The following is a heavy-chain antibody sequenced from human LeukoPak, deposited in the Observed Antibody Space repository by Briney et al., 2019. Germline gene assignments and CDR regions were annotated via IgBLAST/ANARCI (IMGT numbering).Heavy chain of an antibody. J-gene: IGHJ4*02. Sequence: TGGSLRLSCAASGFTFSSYWMSWVRQAPGKGLEWVANIEQDGSEKYYVDSVKGRFTISRDNAKNSLYLQMNSLRAEDTAVYYCARPYSSGWKDNFDYWGQGTLVTVSS. V-gene: IGHV3-7*03. CDR2: IEQDGSEK. CDR1: GFTFSSYW. D-gene: IGHD6-19*01. CDR3: ARPYSSGWKDNFDY.